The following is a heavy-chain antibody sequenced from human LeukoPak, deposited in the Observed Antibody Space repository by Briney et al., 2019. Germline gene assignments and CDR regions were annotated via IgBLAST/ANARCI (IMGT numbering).Heavy chain of an antibody. V-gene: IGHV3-23*01. CDR1: GFTFSSYA. D-gene: IGHD2-2*01. CDR3: AKVRNVYCSSTSCPFDY. J-gene: IGHJ4*02. CDR2: ISGSGGST. Sequence: GGSLRLSCAASGFTFSSYAMSWVRQAPGKGLEWVSAISGSGGSTYYADSVKGRFTISRDNSKNTLYLQMNSLRAEDTAVYYCAKVRNVYCSSTSCPFDYWGQGTLVTVSS.